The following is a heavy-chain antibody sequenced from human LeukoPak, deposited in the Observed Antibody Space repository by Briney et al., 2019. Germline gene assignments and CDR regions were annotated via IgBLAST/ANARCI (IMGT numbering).Heavy chain of an antibody. CDR2: ISGSGGST. J-gene: IGHJ5*02. D-gene: IGHD4-17*01. Sequence: PGGSLRLSCAASGFTFSSYGMSWVRQAPGKGLEWVSAISGSGGSTYYADSVKGRFTISRDNSKNTLYLQMNSLRAEDTAVYYCAKDYAVTGSGWFDPWGQGTQVTVSS. CDR3: AKDYAVTGSGWFDP. CDR1: GFTFSSYG. V-gene: IGHV3-23*01.